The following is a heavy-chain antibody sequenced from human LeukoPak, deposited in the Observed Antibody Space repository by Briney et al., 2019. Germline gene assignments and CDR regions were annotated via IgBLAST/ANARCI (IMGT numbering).Heavy chain of an antibody. Sequence: GASVKVSCKASGYTFTSYGISWVRQAPGQGLEWMGWISAYNGNTNYAQKLQGRVTMTTDTSTSTAYMELRSLRSDDTAVYYCASRPYGSGSYYHDYWGQGTLVTVSS. CDR3: ASRPYGSGSYYHDY. CDR2: ISAYNGNT. V-gene: IGHV1-18*01. CDR1: GYTFTSYG. D-gene: IGHD3-10*01. J-gene: IGHJ4*02.